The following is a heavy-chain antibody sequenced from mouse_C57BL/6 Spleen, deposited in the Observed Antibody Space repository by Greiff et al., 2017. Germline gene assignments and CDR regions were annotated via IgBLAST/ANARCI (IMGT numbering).Heavy chain of an antibody. CDR3: ARGGRYYAMDY. CDR1: GYTFTSYW. CDR2: IDPSDSYT. Sequence: QVQLQQPGAELVMPGASVKLSCKASGYTFTSYWMHWVKQRPGQGLEWIGEIDPSDSYTNNNQKFKGKTTLTVDKSSSTAYIQLSSLTSEDSAVYYCARGGRYYAMDYWGQGTSVTVSS. J-gene: IGHJ4*01. V-gene: IGHV1-69*01.